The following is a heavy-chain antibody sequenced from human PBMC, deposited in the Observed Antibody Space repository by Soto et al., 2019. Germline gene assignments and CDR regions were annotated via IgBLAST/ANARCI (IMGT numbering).Heavy chain of an antibody. CDR3: ARLEMATTHAFDI. J-gene: IGHJ3*02. CDR1: GGSISRGGYY. V-gene: IGHV4-31*03. Sequence: SETLSLTCNVSGGSISRGGYYWGWIRQHPGKGLEWMGYIYYSGSTYYNPSLKSRVTISVDTSKNQFSLKLSSVTAADTAVYYCARLEMATTHAFDIWGQGTMVTVSS. CDR2: IYYSGST. D-gene: IGHD1-1*01.